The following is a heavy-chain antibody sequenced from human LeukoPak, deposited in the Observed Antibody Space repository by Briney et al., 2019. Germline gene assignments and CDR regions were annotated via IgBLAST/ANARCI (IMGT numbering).Heavy chain of an antibody. V-gene: IGHV3-49*03. J-gene: IGHJ5*02. CDR1: GFTFGDYA. CDR2: IRSKAYGGTT. D-gene: IGHD2-2*01. Sequence: PGGSLRLSCTASGFTFGDYAMSWFRQAPGKGLEWVGFIRSKAYGGTTEYAASVKGRFTISRDDSKSIAYLQMNSLKTEYTAVYYCTARLLGYCSSTSCPAGWFDPWGQGTLVTVSS. CDR3: TARLLGYCSSTSCPAGWFDP.